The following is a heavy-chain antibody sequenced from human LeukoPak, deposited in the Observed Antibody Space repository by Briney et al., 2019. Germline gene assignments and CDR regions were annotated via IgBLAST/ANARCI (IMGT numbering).Heavy chain of an antibody. CDR2: INHSGST. J-gene: IGHJ6*02. Sequence: PSETLSLTCIFYGGSFSNYYWSWICQPPGKGLEWIGEINHSGSTNYNPSLKSRVIISVDTSKKQFSLRLSSVTAADTAIYYCARGPLYYGMDVWGQGTTVTVSS. CDR3: ARGPLYYGMDV. V-gene: IGHV4-34*01. CDR1: GGSFSNYY.